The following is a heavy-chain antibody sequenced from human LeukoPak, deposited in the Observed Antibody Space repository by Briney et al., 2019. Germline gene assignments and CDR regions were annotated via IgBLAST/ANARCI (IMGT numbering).Heavy chain of an antibody. J-gene: IGHJ4*02. V-gene: IGHV4-34*01. D-gene: IGHD3-22*01. Sequence: SETLSLTCAVYGGSFSGYYWSWIRQPPGKGLEWIGEINHSGSTNYNPSLKSRVTISVDTSKNQFSLKLSSVTAADTAVYYCAREFRYYYDSSGYYFGYWGQGTLVTVSS. CDR2: INHSGST. CDR3: AREFRYYYDSSGYYFGY. CDR1: GGSFSGYY.